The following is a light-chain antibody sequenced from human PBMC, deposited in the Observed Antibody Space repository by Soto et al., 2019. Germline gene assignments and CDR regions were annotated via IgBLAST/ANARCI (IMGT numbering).Light chain of an antibody. Sequence: QSVLTQPASVSGAPGQAIALSFTGNSSVVGGYNYVSWYQQHPGKAPKLMIYDVSNRPSGVSNRFSGSKSGNTASLTISGLQAEDEADYYCSSFTSSNTYVFGTGTKVTVL. CDR1: SSVVGGYNY. V-gene: IGLV2-14*01. J-gene: IGLJ1*01. CDR3: SSFTSSNTYV. CDR2: DVS.